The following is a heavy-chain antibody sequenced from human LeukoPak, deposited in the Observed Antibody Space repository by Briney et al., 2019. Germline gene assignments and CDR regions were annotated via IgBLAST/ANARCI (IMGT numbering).Heavy chain of an antibody. Sequence: SETLSLTCTVSGGSIINYYWSWIRQPAGPGLEWVGRIYVTGSTIYNPSLQSRLPMSVDTSKNQFSLRLTSVTAADTAVYYCARLKYYDSTGYSPGYYMDVWGKGITVTVSS. J-gene: IGHJ6*03. V-gene: IGHV4-4*07. CDR2: IYVTGST. D-gene: IGHD3-22*01. CDR1: GGSIINYY. CDR3: ARLKYYDSTGYSPGYYMDV.